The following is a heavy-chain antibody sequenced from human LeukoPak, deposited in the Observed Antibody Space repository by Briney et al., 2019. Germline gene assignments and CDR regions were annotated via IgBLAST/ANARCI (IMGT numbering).Heavy chain of an antibody. CDR1: GGSFSGYY. Sequence: SSETLSLTCAVYGGSFSGYYWSWIRQPPGKGLEWIGEINHSGSTNYNPSLKSRVTISVDTSKNQFSLKPSSVTAADTAVYYCARGYSSGWFWRTYYFDYWGQGTLVTVSS. CDR3: ARGYSSGWFWRTYYFDY. CDR2: INHSGST. V-gene: IGHV4-34*01. D-gene: IGHD6-19*01. J-gene: IGHJ4*02.